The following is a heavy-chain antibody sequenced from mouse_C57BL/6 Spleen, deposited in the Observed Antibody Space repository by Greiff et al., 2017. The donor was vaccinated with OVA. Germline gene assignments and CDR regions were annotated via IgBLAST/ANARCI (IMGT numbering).Heavy chain of an antibody. CDR2: INPNNGGT. CDR1: GYTFTDYY. J-gene: IGHJ3*01. V-gene: IGHV1-26*01. Sequence: VQLQQSGAELVKPGASVKISCKASGYTFTDYYMNWVKQSHGKSLEWIGDINPNNGGTSYNQKFKGKATLTVDKSSSTAYMELRSLTSEDSAVYYCARQGYFAYWGQGTLVTVSA. CDR3: ARQGYFAY.